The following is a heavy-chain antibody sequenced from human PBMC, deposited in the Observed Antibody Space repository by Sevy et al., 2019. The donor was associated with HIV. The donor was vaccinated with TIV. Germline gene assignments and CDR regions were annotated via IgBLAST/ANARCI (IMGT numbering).Heavy chain of an antibody. D-gene: IGHD5-18*01. CDR2: IYYSGST. CDR3: ARQGGYQLPAAFDI. V-gene: IGHV4-59*08. Sequence: SETLSLTCTVSGGSISSYYWSWIRQPPGKGLEWIGHIYYSGSTNYNPSLKSRITISVDTSKNQFSLKRSSVTAADTAVYYCARQGGYQLPAAFDIWGQGTMVTVSS. CDR1: GGSISSYY. J-gene: IGHJ3*02.